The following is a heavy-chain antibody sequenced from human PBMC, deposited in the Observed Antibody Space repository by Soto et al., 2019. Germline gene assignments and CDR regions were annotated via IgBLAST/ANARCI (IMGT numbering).Heavy chain of an antibody. CDR3: ANVLNKPPGGWEPAEIIAVDGMSVH. V-gene: IGHV3-30-3*01. Sequence: GGPLRLSCAASGIIFSSYALHWVRQAPGKGLEWVPVISYDGSNKYYADSVKGRFTISRDNSKNTPYRQRNSLSAEDTAVYYWANVLNKPPGGWEPAEIIAVDGMSVHWGQGT. CDR2: ISYDGSNK. J-gene: IGHJ4*02. D-gene: IGHD6-19*01. CDR1: GIIFSSYA.